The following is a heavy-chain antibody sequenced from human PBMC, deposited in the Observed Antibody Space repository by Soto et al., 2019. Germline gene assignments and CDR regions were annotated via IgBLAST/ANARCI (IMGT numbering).Heavy chain of an antibody. Sequence: ASVNVSCKASGYTFTGYYMHWVRQAPGQGLEWMGWINPNSGGTNYAQKFQGWVTMTRDTSISTAYMELSRLRSDDTAVYYCAKATMRVGATRGAFDIWGQGTMVTVSS. CDR2: INPNSGGT. V-gene: IGHV1-2*04. CDR3: AKATMRVGATRGAFDI. J-gene: IGHJ3*02. D-gene: IGHD1-26*01. CDR1: GYTFTGYY.